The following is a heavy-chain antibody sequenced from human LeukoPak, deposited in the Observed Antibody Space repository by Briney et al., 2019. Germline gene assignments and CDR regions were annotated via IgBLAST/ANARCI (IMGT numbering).Heavy chain of an antibody. CDR1: GFTFSRSG. CDR2: ISYDGSDH. D-gene: IGHD3-10*01. Sequence: GGSLRLSCGASGFTFSRSGMHWVRQAPGKGLEWVAVISYDGSDHYYADSVKGRFTISRDNSKNTLYLQMNSLRAEDTAVYYCAKGGYGSGSPFDYWGQGTLVTVSS. CDR3: AKGGYGSGSPFDY. J-gene: IGHJ4*02. V-gene: IGHV3-30*18.